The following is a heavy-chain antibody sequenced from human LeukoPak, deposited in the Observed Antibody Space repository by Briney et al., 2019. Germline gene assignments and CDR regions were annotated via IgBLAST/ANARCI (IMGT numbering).Heavy chain of an antibody. D-gene: IGHD2-2*01. Sequence: ASVKVSCKASGYTFTTYAMHWVRQAPGQRLEWMGWINAGNGDTKYSQNFQGRVTMTTDTSTSTAYMELRSLRSDDTAVYYCARDRVVNQLLGYYYYGMDVWGQGTTVTVSS. CDR2: INAGNGDT. J-gene: IGHJ6*02. CDR3: ARDRVVNQLLGYYYYGMDV. V-gene: IGHV1-3*01. CDR1: GYTFTTYA.